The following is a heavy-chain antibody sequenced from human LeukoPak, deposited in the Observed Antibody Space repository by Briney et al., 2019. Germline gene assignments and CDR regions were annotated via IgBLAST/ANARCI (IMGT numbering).Heavy chain of an antibody. D-gene: IGHD2-2*02. Sequence: ASVKVSCKASGYTFTYRYLHWVRQAPGQALEWMGWISAYNGNTNYAQKLQGRVTMTTDTSTSTAYMELSRLRSDDTAVYYCARVGYCSSTSCYTRGFTFDIWGQGTLVTISS. CDR3: ARVGYCSSTSCYTRGFTFDI. CDR2: ISAYNGNT. CDR1: GYTFTYRY. J-gene: IGHJ3*02. V-gene: IGHV1-18*04.